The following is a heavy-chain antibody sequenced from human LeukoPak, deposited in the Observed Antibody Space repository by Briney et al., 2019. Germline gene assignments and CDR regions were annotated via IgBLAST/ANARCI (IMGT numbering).Heavy chain of an antibody. CDR1: GGSFSGYY. D-gene: IGHD6-19*01. J-gene: IGHJ4*02. Sequence: PSETLSLTCAVYGGSFSGYYWSWIRQPPGKGLEWIGEINHSGSTNYNPSLKSRVTISVDTSKNQFSLKLSSVTAADTAVYYCARENEQWLPDWGQGTLVTVSS. CDR3: ARENEQWLPD. CDR2: INHSGST. V-gene: IGHV4-34*01.